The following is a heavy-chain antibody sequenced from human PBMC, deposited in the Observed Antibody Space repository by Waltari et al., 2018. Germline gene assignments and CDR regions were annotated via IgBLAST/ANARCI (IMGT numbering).Heavy chain of an antibody. Sequence: QLQLQESGPGLVKPSETLSLTCTVSGGSISSSSYYWGWIRQPPGKWLWWMKSIYYSGSTYYNPSLNRRVTMSVDTCKNQFSLKLSSVTAADTAVYYCARESSGGTHRVYIWFDPWGQGTLVTVSS. CDR1: GGSISSSSYY. V-gene: IGHV4-39*07. CDR3: ARESSGGTHRVYIWFDP. D-gene: IGHD3-16*01. CDR2: IYYSGST. J-gene: IGHJ5*02.